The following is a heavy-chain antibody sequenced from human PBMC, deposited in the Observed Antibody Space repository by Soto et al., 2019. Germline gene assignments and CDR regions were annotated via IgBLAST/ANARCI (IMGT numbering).Heavy chain of an antibody. Sequence: PGESLKISCKASGFTFTDYWIGWLRQMPGKGLEWMGIIFPDDSDTIYSPSFQGQVIISADRSITTAYLQMSSLKASDTAMYYCASYPEDRSSSEFDYWGQGTLVTVSS. CDR2: IFPDDSDT. CDR3: ASYPEDRSSSEFDY. J-gene: IGHJ4*02. D-gene: IGHD6-6*01. CDR1: GFTFTDYW. V-gene: IGHV5-51*01.